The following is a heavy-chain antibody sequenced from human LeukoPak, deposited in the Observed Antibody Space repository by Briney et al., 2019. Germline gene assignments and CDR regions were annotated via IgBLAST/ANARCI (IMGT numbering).Heavy chain of an antibody. CDR3: ARDQYSSGWYYHYIWFDP. Sequence: SETLSLTCTVSGGSISSYYWSWIRQPPGKGLEWIGYIYYSGSTNYNPSLKSRVTISVDTSKNQFSLKLSSVTAADTAVYYCARDQYSSGWYYHYIWFDPWGQGTLVTVSS. J-gene: IGHJ5*02. CDR2: IYYSGST. CDR1: GGSISSYY. V-gene: IGHV4-59*01. D-gene: IGHD6-19*01.